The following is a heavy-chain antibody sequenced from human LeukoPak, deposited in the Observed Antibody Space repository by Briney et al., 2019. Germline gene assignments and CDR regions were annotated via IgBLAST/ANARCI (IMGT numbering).Heavy chain of an antibody. CDR3: ARMGGGFDY. CDR2: ISLYSGGT. CDR1: GYTFNGYY. D-gene: IGHD1-26*01. V-gene: IGHV1-2*02. Sequence: VASVKVSCKASGYTFNGYYIHWVRQVPGQGLEWMGWISLYSGGTAYALNVQGRVTMTRDTSASTAYMELGSLRSEDMAVYYCARMGGGFDYWGQGTLVTVSS. J-gene: IGHJ4*02.